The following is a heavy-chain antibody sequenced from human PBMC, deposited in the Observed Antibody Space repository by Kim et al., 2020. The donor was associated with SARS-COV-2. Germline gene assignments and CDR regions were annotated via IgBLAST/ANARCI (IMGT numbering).Heavy chain of an antibody. Sequence: TYRPPFQGHVTISADKSIRTAYLQWSSLKASDTAMYYCARQSSSGGWADYWGQGTLVTVSS. V-gene: IGHV5-10-1*01. D-gene: IGHD6-6*01. J-gene: IGHJ4*02. CDR3: ARQSSSGGWADY.